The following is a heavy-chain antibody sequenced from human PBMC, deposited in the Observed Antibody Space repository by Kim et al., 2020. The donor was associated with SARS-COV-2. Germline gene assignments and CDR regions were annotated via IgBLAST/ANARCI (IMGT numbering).Heavy chain of an antibody. V-gene: IGHV4-39*01. CDR2: VYFSGTT. J-gene: IGHJ3*01. Sequence: SETLSLTCTVSGDSISSSSNYWAWIRQPPGKGLEWIGSVYFSGTTNYNPSLKSLIAISVDTSKNRFSLKLSSVTAADTAVYYCARPARRYSSSSDFDHWG. CDR3: ARPARRYSSSSDFDH. CDR1: GDSISSSSNY. D-gene: IGHD6-6*01.